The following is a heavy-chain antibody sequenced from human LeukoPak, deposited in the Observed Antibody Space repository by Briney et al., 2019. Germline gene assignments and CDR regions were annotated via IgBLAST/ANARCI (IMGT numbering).Heavy chain of an antibody. CDR1: GFTFSTYW. CDR2: IDSGGSNT. J-gene: IGHJ3*02. CDR3: AKDLSNPLIDSPNNDAFDI. Sequence: QPGGSLRLSCVVSGFTFSTYWMHWVRQGPGKGLVWVSRIDSGGSNTLYADSVRGRFTISRDNAKNTLYLQMNSLRAEDTALYYCAKDLSNPLIDSPNNDAFDIWGQGTMVTVSS. V-gene: IGHV3-74*01. D-gene: IGHD1/OR15-1a*01.